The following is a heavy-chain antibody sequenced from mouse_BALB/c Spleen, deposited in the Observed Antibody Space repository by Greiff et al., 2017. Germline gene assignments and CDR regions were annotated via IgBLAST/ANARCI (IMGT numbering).Heavy chain of an antibody. V-gene: IGHV5-6-3*01. CDR3: ERVRDYRYDAGWFAD. CDR2: INSNGGST. J-gene: IGHJ3*01. Sequence: DVKLQESGGGLVQPGGSLKLSCAASGFTFSSYGMSWVRQTPDKRLELVATINSNGGSTYYPDSVKGRFTISRDNAKNTLYLQMSSLKSEDTAMYYCERVRDYRYDAGWFADWGQGTLVTVSA. CDR1: GFTFSSYG. D-gene: IGHD2-14*01.